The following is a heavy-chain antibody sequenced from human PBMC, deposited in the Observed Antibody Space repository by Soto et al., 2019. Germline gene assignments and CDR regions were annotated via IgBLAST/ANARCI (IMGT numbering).Heavy chain of an antibody. CDR1: GFTFRSFT. Sequence: VGSLRLSCAASGFTFRSFTMNWVRQAPGKGLEWVSTISSNSAYIYYTDALRGRFTISRDNAKLSLHLHMNSLRAEDTAVYYCTRDASLDRSARGWFAPWVPGTRVTVSS. J-gene: IGHJ5*02. CDR3: TRDASLDRSARGWFAP. V-gene: IGHV3-21*01. CDR2: ISSNSAYI. D-gene: IGHD6-25*01.